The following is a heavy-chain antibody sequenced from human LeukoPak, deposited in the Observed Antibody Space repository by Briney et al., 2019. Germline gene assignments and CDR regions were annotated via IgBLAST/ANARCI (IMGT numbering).Heavy chain of an antibody. CDR3: ARRSAIALGGDY. D-gene: IGHD6-19*01. J-gene: IGHJ4*02. CDR1: GFTFNTYA. V-gene: IGHV3-23*01. Sequence: GGSLRLSCAASGFTFNTYAMSWVRQAPGKGLEWVSAISDSGGSAYYADSVKGRFTISRDNSKNTLYLQMNSLRAEDTAVYYCARRSAIALGGDYWGQGTLVTVSS. CDR2: ISDSGGSA.